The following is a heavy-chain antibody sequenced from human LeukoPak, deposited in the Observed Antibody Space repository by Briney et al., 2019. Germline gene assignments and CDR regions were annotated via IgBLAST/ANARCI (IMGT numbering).Heavy chain of an antibody. D-gene: IGHD3-10*01. V-gene: IGHV4-34*01. J-gene: IGHJ4*02. CDR3: ARVRLYYGSGSYYKGGLHFDY. Sequence: KASETLSLTGAVYGVSFSGYYWSWIRQPPGKGLEWIGEINHSGSTNYNPSLESRVTISVDTSKNQFSLKLSSVTAADTAVYYCARVRLYYGSGSYYKGGLHFDYWGQGTLVTVSS. CDR2: INHSGST. CDR1: GVSFSGYY.